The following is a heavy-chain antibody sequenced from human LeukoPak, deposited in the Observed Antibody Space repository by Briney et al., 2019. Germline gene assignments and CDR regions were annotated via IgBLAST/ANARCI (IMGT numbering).Heavy chain of an antibody. CDR2: INPNSGGT. Sequence: ASVQVSCKASGYTFAGHYMHWVRQAPGPALEWMGWINPNSGGTNYAQKFQGRVTMTRDTSISTAYMELSRLRSDDTAVYYCATQSEGYSGYDRSMLFPDYWGQGTLVTVSS. CDR3: ATQSEGYSGYDRSMLFPDY. J-gene: IGHJ4*02. V-gene: IGHV1-2*02. D-gene: IGHD5-12*01. CDR1: GYTFAGHY.